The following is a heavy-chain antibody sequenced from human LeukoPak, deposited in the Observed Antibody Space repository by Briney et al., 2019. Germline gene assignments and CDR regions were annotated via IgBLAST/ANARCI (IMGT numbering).Heavy chain of an antibody. J-gene: IGHJ3*02. CDR3: TTAMYYYDSSALEI. CDR2: IKSKTDGGTT. V-gene: IGHV3-15*01. D-gene: IGHD3-22*01. CDR1: GFTFSSYG. Sequence: PGRSLRLSCAASGFTFSSYGMHWVRQAPGKGLEWDGRIKSKTDGGTTDYAAPVKGRFTISRDDSKNTLYLQMNSLKTEDTAVYYCTTAMYYYDSSALEIWGQGTMVTVSS.